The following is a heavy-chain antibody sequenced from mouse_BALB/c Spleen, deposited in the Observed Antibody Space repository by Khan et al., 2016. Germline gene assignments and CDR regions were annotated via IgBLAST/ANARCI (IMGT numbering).Heavy chain of an antibody. D-gene: IGHD1-1*01. CDR1: GYTFTNYG. J-gene: IGHJ3*01. CDR2: INTYTGEP. V-gene: IGHV9-1*02. Sequence: LVESGPELKKPGETVKISCKASGYTFTNYGMNWVKQAPGKGLKWMGWINTYTGEPTYADDFKGRFAFSLETSASTAYLQINNLKNEDMATYFCASTYYYGSSSRGFAYWGQGTLVTVSA. CDR3: ASTYYYGSSSRGFAY.